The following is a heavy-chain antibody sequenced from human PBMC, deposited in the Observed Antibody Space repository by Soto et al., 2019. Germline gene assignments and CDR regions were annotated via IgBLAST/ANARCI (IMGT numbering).Heavy chain of an antibody. J-gene: IGHJ3*02. CDR2: INPNSGGT. Sequence: ASVKVSCKASGYIFTAYYMHWVRQAPGQGLEWMGWINPNSGGTNYAQKFQGWVTMTRDTSISTVYMELSRLRSDDTAVYYCARADSGSSDAFDIWGQGTMLTVS. CDR1: GYIFTAYY. V-gene: IGHV1-2*04. CDR3: ARADSGSSDAFDI. D-gene: IGHD1-26*01.